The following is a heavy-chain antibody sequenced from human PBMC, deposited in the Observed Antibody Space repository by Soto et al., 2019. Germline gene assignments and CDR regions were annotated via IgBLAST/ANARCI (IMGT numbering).Heavy chain of an antibody. D-gene: IGHD2-15*01. CDR1: GGAISASD. CDR3: TKYRRTDAEGYSFDY. Sequence: PSETLSLTVTVSGGAISASDWSWIGQTPGKVLEWVSYIHYTATNNYPPSLNRRVTLSVDSTKTPFSLQLSSVTAEDTVVYFCTKYRRTDAEGYSFDYWGQGALVTVSS. V-gene: IGHV4-59*01. CDR2: IHYTATN. J-gene: IGHJ4*02.